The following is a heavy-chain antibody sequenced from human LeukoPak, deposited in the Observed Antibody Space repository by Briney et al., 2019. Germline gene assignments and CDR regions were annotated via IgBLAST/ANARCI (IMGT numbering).Heavy chain of an antibody. Sequence: PGRSLRLSCAPSGFTFSSYAMHWVRQAPGKGLEWVANIKQDGSEKYYVDSVKGRFTISTDNANNSLYLQMNSLRAEDTAVYYCARGGHDDFWSGYSYVFDYWGQGTLVTVSS. CDR1: GFTFSSYA. CDR2: IKQDGSEK. D-gene: IGHD3-3*01. V-gene: IGHV3-7*01. CDR3: ARGGHDDFWSGYSYVFDY. J-gene: IGHJ4*02.